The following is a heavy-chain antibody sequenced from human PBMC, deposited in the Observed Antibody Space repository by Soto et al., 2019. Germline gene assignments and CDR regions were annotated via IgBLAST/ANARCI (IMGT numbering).Heavy chain of an antibody. CDR1: GYTFTSYG. Sequence: QVQLVQSGPDLKRPGASMKVSCKASGYTFTSYGISWVRQAPGQGLEWMAWISPLKGRTQYSQKAQGRVTLSTATSSNTAYMERTTLIVDDTAVYYCAMDYGDRPEYFKHWGQGTLVTVS. V-gene: IGHV1-18*04. CDR3: AMDYGDRPEYFKH. CDR2: ISPLKGRT. J-gene: IGHJ1*01. D-gene: IGHD4-17*01.